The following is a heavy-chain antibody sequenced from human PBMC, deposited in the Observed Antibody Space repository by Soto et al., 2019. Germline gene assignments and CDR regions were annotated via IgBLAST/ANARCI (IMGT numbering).Heavy chain of an antibody. D-gene: IGHD6-13*01. Sequence: QVQRQESGPGRVRPSGTVSLTCAVSGLSISSGDWWSWVPQPPGKGREWIGEIHHSGSANYTPSLKSRVTLSVVPSKDLFSLTLISVTAADTAFYYCARDQGSHPGDWGQGTLVSVSS. V-gene: IGHV4-4*02. J-gene: IGHJ4*02. CDR1: GLSISSGDW. CDR3: ARDQGSHPGD. CDR2: IHHSGSA.